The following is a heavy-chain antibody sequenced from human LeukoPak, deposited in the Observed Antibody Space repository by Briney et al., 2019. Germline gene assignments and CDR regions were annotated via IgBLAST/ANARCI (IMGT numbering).Heavy chain of an antibody. CDR3: ARGGLRFPNFDP. V-gene: IGHV4-34*01. Sequence: SETLSLTCAVYGGSFSGYYWSWIRQPPGKGLEWIGEINHSGSTNYNPSLKSRVTISVDTSKNQFSLKLSSVTAADTAVYYCARGGLRFPNFDPWGQGTLVTVSS. J-gene: IGHJ5*02. D-gene: IGHD3-16*01. CDR1: GGSFSGYY. CDR2: INHSGST.